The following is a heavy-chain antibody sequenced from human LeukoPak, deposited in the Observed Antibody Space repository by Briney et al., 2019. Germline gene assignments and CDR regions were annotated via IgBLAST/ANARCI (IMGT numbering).Heavy chain of an antibody. CDR2: IYPGDSDT. D-gene: IGHD5-18*01. J-gene: IGHJ4*02. CDR1: AYCFIRSR. Sequence: GLPLEISSHLAAYCFIRSRSGYVGRRRVRSLEWMGIIYPGDSDTRFSPSFQGQVTISADKSISTAYLQWSSLKASDTAMYYCARQDAGSYGYFAYWGQGTLVTVSS. V-gene: IGHV5-51*01. CDR3: ARQDAGSYGYFAY.